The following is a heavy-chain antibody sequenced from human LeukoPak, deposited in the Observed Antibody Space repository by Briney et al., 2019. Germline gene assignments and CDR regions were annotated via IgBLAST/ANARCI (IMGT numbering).Heavy chain of an antibody. D-gene: IGHD4-17*01. CDR1: GGSISSGGYY. Sequence: SETLSLTCTVSGGSISSGGYYWSWIRQHTGKGLEWVGYIYYSGSTYYNPSLKSRVTISVDTSKNQFSLKLSSVTAADTAVYYCARAWSTDGDYDNWGQGTLVTVSS. V-gene: IGHV4-31*03. CDR2: IYYSGST. CDR3: ARAWSTDGDYDN. J-gene: IGHJ4*02.